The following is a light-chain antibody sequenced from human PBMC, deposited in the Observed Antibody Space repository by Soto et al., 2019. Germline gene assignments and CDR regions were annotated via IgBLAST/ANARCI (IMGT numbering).Light chain of an antibody. CDR3: QTWGTGFQF. CDR1: SGHSSYA. J-gene: IGLJ2*01. CDR2: LNNDGSH. Sequence: QAVLTQSPSASASLGASVKLTCTLSSGHSSYAIAWHQKQPGEGPRYLMDLNNDGSHTKGDGIPDRFSGSSSGADRYLIISSLQSEDDADYYCQTWGTGFQFFGGGTKLTVL. V-gene: IGLV4-69*01.